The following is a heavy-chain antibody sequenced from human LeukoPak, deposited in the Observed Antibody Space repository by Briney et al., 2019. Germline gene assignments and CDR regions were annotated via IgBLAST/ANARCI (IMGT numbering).Heavy chain of an antibody. CDR3: ASGSGSYKGFDY. CDR1: GFAFSVYA. CDR2: INANSGTT. V-gene: IGHV3-23*01. J-gene: IGHJ4*02. Sequence: GGSLRLSCTASGFAFSVYAMSWLRQPPGKGLEWVSTINANSGTTSYADSVKGRFTISRDNSKNTLYLQMNSLRAEDTAVYYCASGSGSYKGFDYWGQGTLVTVSS. D-gene: IGHD1-26*01.